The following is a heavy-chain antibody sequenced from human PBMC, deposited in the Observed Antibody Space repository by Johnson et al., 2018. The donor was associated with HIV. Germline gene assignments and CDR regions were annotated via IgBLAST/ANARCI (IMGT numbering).Heavy chain of an antibody. V-gene: IGHV3-7*03. D-gene: IGHD3-10*01. CDR2: IKQDGSEK. CDR3: TTDCITMVQGDSFDI. Sequence: VQLVESGGGVVRPGGSLRLSCAASGFTFYDYCMSWVRQAPGKGLEWVANIKQDGSEKYYVDSVKGRFTISRDNSKNTLYLQMNSLKTEDTAVYYCTTDCITMVQGDSFDIWGQGTMVTVSS. CDR1: GFTFYDYC. J-gene: IGHJ3*02.